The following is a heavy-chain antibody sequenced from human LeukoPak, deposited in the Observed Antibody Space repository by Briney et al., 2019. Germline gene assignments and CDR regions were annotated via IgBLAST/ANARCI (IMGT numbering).Heavy chain of an antibody. CDR2: IRSDASND. J-gene: IGHJ4*02. CDR3: AKVTGTSNGYFDY. CDR1: GFIFSTYG. V-gene: IGHV3-30*02. D-gene: IGHD1-14*01. Sequence: GGSLRLSCEASGFIFSTYGMHWVRQAPGKGLEWVTFIRSDASNDYYANSVKGRFTISKDNSKNTLYPQMNSLRVDDTGVYYCAKVTGTSNGYFDYWGQGTLVTVSS.